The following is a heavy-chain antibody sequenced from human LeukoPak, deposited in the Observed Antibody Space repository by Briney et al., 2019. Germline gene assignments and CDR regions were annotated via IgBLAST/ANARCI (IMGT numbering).Heavy chain of an antibody. V-gene: IGHV3-74*01. CDR2: INSDGSST. J-gene: IGHJ5*02. D-gene: IGHD2-2*01. Sequence: GGCLRLSCAPPGFTFSSYWIHWVRQAPRKGLGWVSRINSDGSSTSYADSVKGRFTISRDNAKNTLYLQMNSLRAEDTAVYYCARDLRYQLLYNWFDPWGQGTLVTVSS. CDR1: GFTFSSYW. CDR3: ARDLRYQLLYNWFDP.